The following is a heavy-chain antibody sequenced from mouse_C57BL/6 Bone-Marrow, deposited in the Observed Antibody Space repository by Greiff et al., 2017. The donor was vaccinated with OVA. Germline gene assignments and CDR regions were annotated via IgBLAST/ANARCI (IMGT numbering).Heavy chain of an antibody. D-gene: IGHD2-3*01. J-gene: IGHJ3*01. CDR3: ARWLLLAY. Sequence: QVQLQQSGPELVKPGASVKISCKASGYSFTSYYIHWVKQRPGKGLEWIGWIYPGSGNTKYNEKFKGKATLTADTSSSTAYMQLSSLTSEDSAVYYCARWLLLAYWGQGTLVTVSA. V-gene: IGHV1-66*01. CDR1: GYSFTSYY. CDR2: IYPGSGNT.